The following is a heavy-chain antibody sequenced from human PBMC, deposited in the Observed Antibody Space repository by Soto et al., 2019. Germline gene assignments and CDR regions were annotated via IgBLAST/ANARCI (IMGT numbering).Heavy chain of an antibody. J-gene: IGHJ4*02. D-gene: IGHD1-1*01. CDR3: ARYGTRADW. CDR2: ISSSGITT. CDR1: GFNFRNFE. Sequence: PGGSLRLSCEASGFNFRNFEMNWVRKAPGKGLEWISYISSSGITTYYADFAEGRFTISRDNAKESLYLHLNSLRVDDMAVYYCARYGTRADWWGLGTQVTVSS. V-gene: IGHV3-48*03.